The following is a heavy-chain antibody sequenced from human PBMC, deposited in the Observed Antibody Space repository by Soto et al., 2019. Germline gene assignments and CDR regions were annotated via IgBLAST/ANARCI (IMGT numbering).Heavy chain of an antibody. CDR1: GYTFTSYA. Sequence: GASVKVSCKASGYTFTSYAMHWVRQAPGQRLEWMGWINAGNGNTKYSQKFQGRVTITRDTSASTAYMELSSLRSEDTAVYYCARDRPRIAALNFWGQGTLVTVSS. V-gene: IGHV1-3*01. D-gene: IGHD6-6*01. CDR2: INAGNGNT. J-gene: IGHJ4*02. CDR3: ARDRPRIAALNF.